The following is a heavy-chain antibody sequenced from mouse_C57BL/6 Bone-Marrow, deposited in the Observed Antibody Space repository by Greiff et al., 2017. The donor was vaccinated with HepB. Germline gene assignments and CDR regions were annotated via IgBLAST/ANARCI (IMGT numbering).Heavy chain of an antibody. CDR2: IWSGGST. Sequence: QVQLKQSGPGLVQPSQSLSITCTVSGFSLTSYGVHWVRQSPGKGLEWLGVIWSGGSTDYNAAFISRLSISKDNSKSQVFFKMNSLQADDTAIYYCATHYYGSSWGYYLDYWGQGTTLTVSS. J-gene: IGHJ2*01. V-gene: IGHV2-2*01. CDR1: GFSLTSYG. D-gene: IGHD1-1*01. CDR3: ATHYYGSSWGYYLDY.